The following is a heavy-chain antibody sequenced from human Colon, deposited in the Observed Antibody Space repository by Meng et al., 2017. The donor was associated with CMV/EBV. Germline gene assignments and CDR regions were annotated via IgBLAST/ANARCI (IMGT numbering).Heavy chain of an antibody. Sequence: SETLSLTCAVYGGSFSGYYWSWIRQPPGKGLEWIGYIYYSGSPNYNPSLKSRVTISLDTSRNHFSLRLTSVTAADTAVYYCARDLSGWGQGILVTVSS. D-gene: IGHD5/OR15-5a*01. CDR2: IYYSGSP. CDR3: ARDLSG. V-gene: IGHV4-59*01. J-gene: IGHJ4*02. CDR1: GGSFSGYY.